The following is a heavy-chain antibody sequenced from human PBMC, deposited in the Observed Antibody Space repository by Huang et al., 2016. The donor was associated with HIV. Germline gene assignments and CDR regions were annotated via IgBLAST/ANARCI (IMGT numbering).Heavy chain of an antibody. CDR2: VYQRWIT. CDR3: ASQHIGAAATWF. J-gene: IGHJ4*02. D-gene: IGHD6-13*01. CDR1: GDFISSTNYY. Sequence: QLQLQESGPGQVKPSETLSLTCTVSGDFISSTNYYWGGIRQSPGKGLEWVGSVYQRWITNYNPSLKSRVTLSVDTSRTQFSLRLNSVTAADAAVYYCASQHIGAAATWFWGRGTQVAVSS. V-gene: IGHV4-39*01.